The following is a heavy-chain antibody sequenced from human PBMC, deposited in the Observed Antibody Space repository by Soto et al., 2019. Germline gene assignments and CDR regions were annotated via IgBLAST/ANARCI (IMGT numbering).Heavy chain of an antibody. J-gene: IGHJ5*02. D-gene: IGHD1-7*01. Sequence: SETLSLTCTVSGGSISSYYWSWIRQPPGKGLEWIGYIYYSGSTNYNPSLKSRVTISVDTSKNQFPLKLSSVTAADTAVYYCARDSNWNYENWFDPWGQGTLVTVSS. CDR1: GGSISSYY. CDR2: IYYSGST. CDR3: ARDSNWNYENWFDP. V-gene: IGHV4-59*01.